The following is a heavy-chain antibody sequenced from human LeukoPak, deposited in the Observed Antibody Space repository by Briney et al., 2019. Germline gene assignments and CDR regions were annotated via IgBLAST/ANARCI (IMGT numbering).Heavy chain of an antibody. CDR1: GYSISSGYY. J-gene: IGHJ4*02. D-gene: IGHD3-9*01. V-gene: IGHV4-38-2*02. Sequence: SETLSLTCTASGYSISSGYYWGWIRQPPGKGLEWIGSIFHSGSTYYNPSLKSRVTISVDTSKNQFSLKLSSVTAADTAVYYCARERGYFDTRDYWGQGTLVTVSS. CDR3: ARERGYFDTRDY. CDR2: IFHSGST.